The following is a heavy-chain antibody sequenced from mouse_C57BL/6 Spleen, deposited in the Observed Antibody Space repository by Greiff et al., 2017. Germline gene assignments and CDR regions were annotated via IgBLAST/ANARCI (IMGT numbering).Heavy chain of an antibody. D-gene: IGHD1-1*01. CDR2: ISYDGSN. Sequence: ESGPGLVKPSQSLSLTCSVTGYSITSGYYWNWIRQFPGNKLEWMGYISYDGSNNYNPSLKNRISITRYTSKNQFFLKLNSVTTEDTATYYCASDYYGSSYDWYFDVWGTGTTVTVSS. CDR3: ASDYYGSSYDWYFDV. V-gene: IGHV3-6*01. J-gene: IGHJ1*03. CDR1: GYSITSGYY.